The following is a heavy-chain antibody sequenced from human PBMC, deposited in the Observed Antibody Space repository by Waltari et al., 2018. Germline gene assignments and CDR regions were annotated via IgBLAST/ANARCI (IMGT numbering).Heavy chain of an antibody. CDR1: GMTFSNYW. CDR3: VTGLTTVTAKDYFDH. V-gene: IGHV3-7*01. D-gene: IGHD4-17*01. J-gene: IGHJ4*02. Sequence: EVQLVESGGGSVQPGGSLRLSCAASGMTFSNYWMNWVRQAPGKGVGWVVNIKQDGSEKNYVDSVEGRFSISRDNAQNSLDLQMNSLRAEDTAIYYCVTGLTTVTAKDYFDHWGQGALVTVS. CDR2: IKQDGSEK.